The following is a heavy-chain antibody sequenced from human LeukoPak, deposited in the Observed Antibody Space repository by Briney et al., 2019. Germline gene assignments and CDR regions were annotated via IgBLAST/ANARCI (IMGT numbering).Heavy chain of an antibody. CDR2: ISSSSSYI. CDR1: GFTFSSYG. J-gene: IGHJ5*02. Sequence: PGGSLRLSCAASGFTFSSYGMHWVRQAPGKGLEWVSSISSSSSYIYYADSVKGRFTISRDNAKNSLYLQMNSLRAEDTAVYYCARDPSSGWYLKGWFDPWGQGTLVTVSS. V-gene: IGHV3-21*01. CDR3: ARDPSSGWYLKGWFDP. D-gene: IGHD6-19*01.